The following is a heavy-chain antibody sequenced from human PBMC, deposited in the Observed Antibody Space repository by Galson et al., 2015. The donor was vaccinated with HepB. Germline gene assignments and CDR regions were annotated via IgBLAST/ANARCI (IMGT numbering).Heavy chain of an antibody. CDR2: ISYDGSNK. D-gene: IGHD2-2*01. Sequence: SLRLSCAASGFTFSSYGMHWVRQAPGKGLEWVAVISYDGSNKYYADSVKGRFTISRDNSKNTLYLQMNSLRAEDTAVYYCARVRYCSSTSCYGPGWFDPWGQGTLVTVSS. CDR3: ARVRYCSSTSCYGPGWFDP. CDR1: GFTFSSYG. V-gene: IGHV3-30*03. J-gene: IGHJ5*02.